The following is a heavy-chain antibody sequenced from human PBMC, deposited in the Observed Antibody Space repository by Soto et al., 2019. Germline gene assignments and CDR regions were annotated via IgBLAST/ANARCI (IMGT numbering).Heavy chain of an antibody. CDR3: ARSYYYTIGFAVDP. Sequence: QMQLQESGPGLVKPSETLSLTCTVSGASVSTGYWSWIRQPPGKGLEWIGFMYFGGSFNYNPYLTSRVTTSVETSKNQFAMKMTSVTAADTAVYYCARSYYYTIGFAVDPWGQGTLVTVSS. V-gene: IGHV4-59*02. CDR2: MYFGGSF. CDR1: GASVSTGY. D-gene: IGHD3-22*01. J-gene: IGHJ5*02.